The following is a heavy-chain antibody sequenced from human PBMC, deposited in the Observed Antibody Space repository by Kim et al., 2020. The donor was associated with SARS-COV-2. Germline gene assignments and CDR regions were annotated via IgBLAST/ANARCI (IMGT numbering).Heavy chain of an antibody. Sequence: GGSLRLSCAASGFTFSSYGMHWVRQAPGKGLEWVAVISYDGSNKYYADSVKGRFTISRDNSKNTLYLQMNSLRAEDTAVYYCAKASLGSEGIAAVKAAPYYYYGMDVWGQGTTVTVSS. D-gene: IGHD6-13*01. CDR1: GFTFSSYG. CDR3: AKASLGSEGIAAVKAAPYYYYGMDV. J-gene: IGHJ6*02. CDR2: ISYDGSNK. V-gene: IGHV3-30*18.